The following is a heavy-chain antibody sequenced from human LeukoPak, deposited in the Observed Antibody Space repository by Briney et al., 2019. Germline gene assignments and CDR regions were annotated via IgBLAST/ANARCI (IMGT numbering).Heavy chain of an antibody. CDR2: INHSGST. Sequence: SETLSLTCAVYGGSFSGYYWSWIRQPPGKGLEWIGEINHSGSTNYNPSLKSRVTISVDTSKNQFSLELSSVTAADTAVYYCARGTYYYGSGSYSLDYWGQGTLVTVS. V-gene: IGHV4-34*01. J-gene: IGHJ4*02. CDR3: ARGTYYYGSGSYSLDY. CDR1: GGSFSGYY. D-gene: IGHD3-10*01.